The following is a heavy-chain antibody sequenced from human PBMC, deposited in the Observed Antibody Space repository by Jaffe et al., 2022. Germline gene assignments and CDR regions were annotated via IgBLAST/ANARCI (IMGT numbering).Heavy chain of an antibody. Sequence: QVQLQESGPGLVKPSETLSLTCAVSGYSISSGYYWGWIRQPPGKGLEWIGSIYHSGSTYYNPSLKSRVTISVDTSKNQFSLKLSSVTAADTAVYYCARHEGSGSYGAFDIWGQGTMVTVSS. J-gene: IGHJ3*02. CDR1: GYSISSGYY. CDR2: IYHSGST. V-gene: IGHV4-38-2*01. D-gene: IGHD3-10*01. CDR3: ARHEGSGSYGAFDI.